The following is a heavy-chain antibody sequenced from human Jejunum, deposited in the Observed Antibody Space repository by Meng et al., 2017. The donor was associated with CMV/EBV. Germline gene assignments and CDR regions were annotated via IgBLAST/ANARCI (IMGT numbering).Heavy chain of an antibody. J-gene: IGHJ4*02. CDR3: ARDSGVQGPSGDFDY. V-gene: IGHV1-46*01. D-gene: IGHD1-1*01. Sequence: SGYTFTSHYIHWVRQAPGQGLEWMGIINSGGGNTNYVQKFQGRVTMTRDTSTNTVYMELSSLSSEDTAVYYCARDSGVQGPSGDFDYWGQGTLVTVSS. CDR2: INSGGGNT. CDR1: GYTFTSHY.